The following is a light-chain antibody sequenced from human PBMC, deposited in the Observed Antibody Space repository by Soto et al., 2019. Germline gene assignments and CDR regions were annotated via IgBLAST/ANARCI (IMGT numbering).Light chain of an antibody. CDR1: QSVSSN. CDR2: GAS. V-gene: IGKV3-15*01. J-gene: IGKJ4*01. CDR3: QQYNDWTPELT. Sequence: EIMMTQSPATLSVSPGERATLSCWASQSVSSNLAWYQQRPGQAPRLLIYGASTRAAGIPARFSGSGSGTDFTLTISGLQSEDTAVYYCQQYNDWTPELTFGGGTEVEIK.